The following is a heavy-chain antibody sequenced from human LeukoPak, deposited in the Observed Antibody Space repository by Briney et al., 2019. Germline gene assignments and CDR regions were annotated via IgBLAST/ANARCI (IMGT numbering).Heavy chain of an antibody. CDR2: ISGSGESE. CDR3: AKDQADYFDGSGSYFDH. J-gene: IGHJ4*02. CDR1: GFTFSSYG. Sequence: GASLRLACAASGFTFSSYGMHWVRQAPGGGLEWVSVISGSGESEFYADSVKGRCTISKDHSQNILYLQVSNLRAEDTAIYYCAKDQADYFDGSGSYFDHWGQGTLVTVSS. D-gene: IGHD3-22*01. V-gene: IGHV3-23*01.